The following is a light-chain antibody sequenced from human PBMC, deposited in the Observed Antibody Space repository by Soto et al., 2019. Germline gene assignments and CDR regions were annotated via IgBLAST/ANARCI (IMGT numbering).Light chain of an antibody. CDR2: DAS. Sequence: EIVLTQSPGTLSLSPGERATLSCGASQSVTSNYLAWYQQKPGQAPRLLIYDASNRATGIPARFSGSGSGTDFTLTISSLEPEVVSVYYRQQRSNLKPIKVGQGTRGEI. CDR3: QQRSNLKPIK. J-gene: IGKJ5*01. V-gene: IGKV3D-20*02. CDR1: QSVTSNY.